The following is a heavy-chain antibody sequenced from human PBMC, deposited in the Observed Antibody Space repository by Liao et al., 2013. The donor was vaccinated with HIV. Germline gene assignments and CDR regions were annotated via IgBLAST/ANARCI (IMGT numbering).Heavy chain of an antibody. Sequence: QVQLQQWGAGLLKPSETLSLTCAVYGGSFSNYYWSWIRQPPGKGLEWIGEIIHSGSTNYNPSLKSRVTISVDTSKNQFSLKLSSVTAADTAVYYCARGPRITIFGVVMGWFDPWGQGTLVTVSS. CDR1: GGSFSNYY. J-gene: IGHJ5*02. V-gene: IGHV4-34*01. CDR2: IIHSGST. CDR3: ARGPRITIFGVVMGWFDP. D-gene: IGHD3-3*01.